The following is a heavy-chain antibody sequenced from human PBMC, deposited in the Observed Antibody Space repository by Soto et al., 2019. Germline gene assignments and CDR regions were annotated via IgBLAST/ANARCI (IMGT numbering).Heavy chain of an antibody. CDR3: AKEAQYDFWSGYYNNYYGMDV. J-gene: IGHJ6*02. D-gene: IGHD3-3*01. CDR2: ISWDGGST. V-gene: IGHV3-43*01. Sequence: EVQLVESGGVVVQPGGSLRLSCAASGFTFDDYTMHWVRQAPGKGLEWVSLISWDGGSTYYADSVKGRFTISRDNSKNSLYLQMNSLRTEDTALYYCAKEAQYDFWSGYYNNYYGMDVWGQGTTVIVSS. CDR1: GFTFDDYT.